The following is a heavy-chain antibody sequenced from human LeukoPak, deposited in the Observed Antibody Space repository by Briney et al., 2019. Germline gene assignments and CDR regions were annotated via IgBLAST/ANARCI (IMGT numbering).Heavy chain of an antibody. D-gene: IGHD5-18*01. Sequence: ASVKVSCKASGYTFTSNYIHWVRQAPGQGLEWMGVIHPSGGSTSYAQKFQGRVTMTKDTSTSTACMELSSLRSEDTATYYCARMGMDAAMITNFFDYWGQGTLVTVSS. CDR2: IHPSGGST. CDR3: ARMGMDAAMITNFFDY. CDR1: GYTFTSNY. J-gene: IGHJ4*02. V-gene: IGHV1-46*01.